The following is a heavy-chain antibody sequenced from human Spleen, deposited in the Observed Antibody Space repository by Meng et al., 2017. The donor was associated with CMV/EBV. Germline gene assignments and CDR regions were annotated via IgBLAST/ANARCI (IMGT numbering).Heavy chain of an antibody. CDR2: IYSGGGTT. V-gene: IGHV3-23*03. J-gene: IGHJ4*02. D-gene: IGHD6-13*01. Sequence: GGSLRLSCAASGFTFSSYAMSWVRQAPGKGLEWVSVIYSGGGTTYYADAVKGRFTISRDNSKNTLYLQMNSLRAEDTAVYYCARAPIAAAGNDYWGQGTLVTVSS. CDR3: ARAPIAAAGNDY. CDR1: GFTFSSYA.